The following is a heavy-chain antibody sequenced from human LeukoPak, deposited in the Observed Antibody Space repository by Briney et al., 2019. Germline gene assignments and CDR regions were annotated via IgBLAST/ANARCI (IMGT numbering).Heavy chain of an antibody. CDR3: ARRIGYSGAFDI. Sequence: SETLSLTCTVSGGSISSGSYYWSWIRQPPEKGLEWIGYIYYSGSTNYNPSLKSRVTISVDTSKNQFSLKLSSVTAADTAVYYCARRIGYSGAFDIWGQGTMVTVSS. D-gene: IGHD3-10*01. CDR2: IYYSGST. V-gene: IGHV4-61*01. J-gene: IGHJ3*02. CDR1: GGSISSGSYY.